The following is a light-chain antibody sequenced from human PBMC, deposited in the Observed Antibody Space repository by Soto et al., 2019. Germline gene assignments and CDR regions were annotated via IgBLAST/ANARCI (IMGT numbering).Light chain of an antibody. CDR1: QSVSNW. CDR2: KAS. Sequence: DIQITQSPSSLSASVGERVTITCRASQSVSNWLAWYQQKPGKAPKLLIYKASTLKSGVPSRFSGSGSGTEFTLTISSLQPDDFATYYCQHYNSYSEAFGQGTKVDIK. CDR3: QHYNSYSEA. J-gene: IGKJ1*01. V-gene: IGKV1-5*03.